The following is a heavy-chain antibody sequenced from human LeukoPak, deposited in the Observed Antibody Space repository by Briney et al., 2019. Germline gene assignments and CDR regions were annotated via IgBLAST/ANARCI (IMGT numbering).Heavy chain of an antibody. Sequence: SETLSLTCAVXGGSFSGYYWSWIRQPPGKGLEWIGEINHSGSTNYNPSLKSRVTISVDTSKNQFSLKLSSVTAADTAVYYCARGSLIAVAVYYFDYWGQGTLVTVSS. J-gene: IGHJ4*02. CDR1: GGSFSGYY. CDR2: INHSGST. V-gene: IGHV4-34*01. CDR3: ARGSLIAVAVYYFDY. D-gene: IGHD6-19*01.